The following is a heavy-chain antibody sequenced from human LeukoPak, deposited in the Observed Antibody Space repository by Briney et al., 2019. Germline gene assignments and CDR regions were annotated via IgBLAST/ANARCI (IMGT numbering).Heavy chain of an antibody. J-gene: IGHJ4*02. CDR1: GYTFTSYG. Sequence: GASVKVSCKASGYTFTSYGISWVRQAPGQGLEWMGWISAYNGNTNYAQKLQGRVTMTTDTSTSTAYMGLRSLRSDDTAVYYCARDRAAGSSGYYLNWGQGTLVTVSS. V-gene: IGHV1-18*01. CDR3: ARDRAAGSSGYYLN. CDR2: ISAYNGNT. D-gene: IGHD3-22*01.